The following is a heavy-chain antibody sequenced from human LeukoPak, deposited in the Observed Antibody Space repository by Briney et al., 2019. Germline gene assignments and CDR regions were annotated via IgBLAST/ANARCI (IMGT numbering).Heavy chain of an antibody. CDR3: ARIGSYYYYMDV. V-gene: IGHV4-38-2*02. D-gene: IGHD1-14*01. CDR1: GYSISSGYY. Sequence: SETLSLTCTVSGYSISSGYYWGWIRQPPGKGLEWIGSIYHSGSTHYNPSLKSRVTISVDTSSNQFSLKLRSVTAADTAVYYCARIGSYYYYMDVWGKGTTVSVPS. CDR2: IYHSGST. J-gene: IGHJ6*03.